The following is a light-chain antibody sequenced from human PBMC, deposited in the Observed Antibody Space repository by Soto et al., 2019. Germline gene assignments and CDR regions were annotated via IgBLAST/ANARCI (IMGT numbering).Light chain of an antibody. V-gene: IGKV1-5*03. CDR1: QSISSW. CDR3: QQYNSYSQT. CDR2: KAS. Sequence: DIKMTQSPSTLSAYVGDRVTITCRASQSISSWLAWYQQKPGKAPKLLIYKASSLESGVPSRFSGSGSGTEFTLTISSLQPDDFATYYCQQYNSYSQTFGQRTKVDIK. J-gene: IGKJ1*01.